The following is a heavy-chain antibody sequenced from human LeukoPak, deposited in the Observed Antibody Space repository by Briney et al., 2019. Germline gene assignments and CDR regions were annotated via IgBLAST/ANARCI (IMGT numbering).Heavy chain of an antibody. V-gene: IGHV5-51*01. J-gene: IGHJ6*02. CDR1: GYSFTSYW. CDR3: ARVGPAATYYYYGMDV. D-gene: IGHD2-2*01. Sequence: GESLQISCQGSGYSFTSYWIGWVRQMPGKGLEWMGIIYPGDSDTRYSPSFQGQVTISADKSISTAYLQWSSLKASDTAMYYCARVGPAATYYYYGMDVWGQGTTVTVSS. CDR2: IYPGDSDT.